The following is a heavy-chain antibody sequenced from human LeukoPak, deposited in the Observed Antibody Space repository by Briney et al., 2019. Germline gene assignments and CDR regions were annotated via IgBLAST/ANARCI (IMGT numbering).Heavy chain of an antibody. CDR3: AIMHGYYDGTGYWVQ. Sequence: GGSLRLSCAAPGFTFAGFGMSWVPQAPGKGLEWVSFFTTNGGRTSYADSVEGRFTISRDNPRNTLYMQMNSLRDEDTAVYYCAIMHGYYDGTGYWVQWGQGTLVTVSS. CDR1: GFTFAGFG. D-gene: IGHD3-22*01. V-gene: IGHV3-23*01. CDR2: FTTNGGRT. J-gene: IGHJ1*01.